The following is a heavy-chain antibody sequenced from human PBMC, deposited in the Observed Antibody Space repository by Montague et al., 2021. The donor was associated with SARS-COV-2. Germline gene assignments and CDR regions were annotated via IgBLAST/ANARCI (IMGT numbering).Heavy chain of an antibody. CDR1: GDSITNTRYF. J-gene: IGHJ4*02. Sequence: SETLSLTCNVPGDSITNTRYFWGWIRQPPGKALEWIGSIYHNGKTYYNPALERRALMSIDTSKNQFSLRLSSVIASDTAVYYCAVEVKYFFDSWGQGFLVPVSS. CDR3: AVEVKYFFDS. V-gene: IGHV4-39*01. D-gene: IGHD3-22*01. CDR2: IYHNGKT.